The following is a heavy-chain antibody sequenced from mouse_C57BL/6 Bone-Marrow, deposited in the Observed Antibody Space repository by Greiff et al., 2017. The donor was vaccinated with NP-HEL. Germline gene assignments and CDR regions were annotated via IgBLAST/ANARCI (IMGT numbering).Heavy chain of an antibody. CDR1: GYTFTSYW. J-gene: IGHJ2*01. D-gene: IGHD1-1*02. Sequence: QVQLQQPGAELVKPGASVKLSCKASGYTFTSYWMQWVKQRPGRGLEWIGEIDPSDSYTNYTQKFKGKATLTVDTSSSTAYMQLSSLTSEDSAVYYCARSLWGYFDYWGKGTTLTVSS. V-gene: IGHV1-50*01. CDR2: IDPSDSYT. CDR3: ARSLWGYFDY.